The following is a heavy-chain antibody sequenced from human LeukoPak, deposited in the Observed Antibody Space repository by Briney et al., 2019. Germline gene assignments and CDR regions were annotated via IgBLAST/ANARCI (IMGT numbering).Heavy chain of an antibody. CDR2: ITASGTAM. CDR3: ASSGSYRFDY. Sequence: GGSLRLCCAASGFTFSSYSMNWVRQAPGKGLEWVSHITASGTAMFYADSVKGRFTISRDNAKNSLYLQMNSLRDEDTAVYYCASSGSYRFDYWGQGTLVTVSS. CDR1: GFTFSSYS. J-gene: IGHJ4*02. D-gene: IGHD1-26*01. V-gene: IGHV3-48*02.